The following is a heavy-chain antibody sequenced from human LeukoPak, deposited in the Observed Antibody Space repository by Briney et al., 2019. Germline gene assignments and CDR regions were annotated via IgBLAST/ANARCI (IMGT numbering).Heavy chain of an antibody. D-gene: IGHD3-22*01. CDR3: ARAPSEIGGYYPEYFRH. CDR2: IKSDGST. V-gene: IGHV3-74*01. CDR1: GFTFSTYW. Sequence: PAGSLRLSCAASGFTFSTYWMHWVRQAPGKGLVWVSRIKSDGSTNYADSVKGRFTISRDNAKNTVSLQMNSLRPEDTGVYYCARAPSEIGGYYPEYFRHWGQGTLVTASS. J-gene: IGHJ1*01.